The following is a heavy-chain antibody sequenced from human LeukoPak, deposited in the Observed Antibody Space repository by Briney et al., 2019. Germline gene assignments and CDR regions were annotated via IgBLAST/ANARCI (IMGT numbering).Heavy chain of an antibody. CDR3: ARVRSSYGDYFLPDY. J-gene: IGHJ4*02. Sequence: SETLSLTCSVSGGSISSSGYYWGWIRQPPGKGLEWIGTFYYSGSTHYNPSLKSRVAISVDSSKNQFSLKLNSVTAADTAVYYCARVRSSYGDYFLPDYWGQGTLVTVSS. D-gene: IGHD4-17*01. V-gene: IGHV4-39*07. CDR2: FYYSGST. CDR1: GGSISSSGYY.